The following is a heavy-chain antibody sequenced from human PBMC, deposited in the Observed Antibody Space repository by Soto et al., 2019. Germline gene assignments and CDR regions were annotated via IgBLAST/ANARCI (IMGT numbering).Heavy chain of an antibody. V-gene: IGHV4-4*02. D-gene: IGHD2-15*01. CDR1: SGTISSSNW. CDR2: INQSGST. J-gene: IGHJ5*02. Sequence: QVQLQESGPGLVKHSGTLSLNCAVSSGTISSSNWGTWVRQPQGKGLEWIGEINQSGSTNYNPSLRSRVTISVDKSKSQFFLKLSSVTAADTAIYYCAGLGMVAAHREFDPWGQGTLGTVSS. CDR3: AGLGMVAAHREFDP.